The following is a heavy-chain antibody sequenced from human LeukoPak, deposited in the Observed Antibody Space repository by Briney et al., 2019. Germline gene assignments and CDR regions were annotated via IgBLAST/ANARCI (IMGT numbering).Heavy chain of an antibody. J-gene: IGHJ6*02. Sequence: GGSLRLSCAASGFIFDTYGMLWVRQAPGKGLEWVAVIAYDGSNKVYADSVKGRFTISRDNSKNTLYLQMNSLRGEDTAVYYCAKEKAIATINYGLDVWGQRTTVTVYS. CDR1: GFIFDTYG. CDR2: IAYDGSNK. D-gene: IGHD1-1*01. V-gene: IGHV3-30*18. CDR3: AKEKAIATINYGLDV.